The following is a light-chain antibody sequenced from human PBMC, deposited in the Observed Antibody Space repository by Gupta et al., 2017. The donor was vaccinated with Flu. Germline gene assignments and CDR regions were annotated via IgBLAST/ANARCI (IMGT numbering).Light chain of an antibody. V-gene: IGLV3-21*02. CDR1: NIVSKV. CDR2: DIA. J-gene: IGLJ1*01. CDR3: QVWDKDSDHYV. Sequence: SYVLTQPPSVSVAPGQTARLTCEANNIVSKVVHWYQQRPGQAPVLVVYDIADRPSGIPERFSGSNSGDTATLTISRVEAGDEADYYCQVWDKDSDHYVFGAGTKVTVL.